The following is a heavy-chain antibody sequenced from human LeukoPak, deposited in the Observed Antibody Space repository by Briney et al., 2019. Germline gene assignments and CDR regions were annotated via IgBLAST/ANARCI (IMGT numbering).Heavy chain of an antibody. CDR2: ISGSGGST. J-gene: IGHJ4*02. V-gene: IGHV3-23*01. CDR1: GFTFMRFA. D-gene: IGHD6-13*01. Sequence: PGGSLSLSCAAAGFTFMRFARVLVRQAPGMGLQWVSAISGSGGSTYYADSVKGRFTISRANSRNTLYLQMNSLRAEDTAIYYCAKRRGAAAAGTNYDYWGQGPLVSVFS. CDR3: AKRRGAAAAGTNYDY.